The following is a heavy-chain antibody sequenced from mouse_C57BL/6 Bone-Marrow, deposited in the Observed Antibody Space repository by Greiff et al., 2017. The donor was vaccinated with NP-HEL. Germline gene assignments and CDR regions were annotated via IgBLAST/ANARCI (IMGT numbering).Heavy chain of an antibody. Sequence: VKLQESGAELARPGASVKLSCKASGYTFTSYGISWVKQRTGQGLEWIGEIYPRSGNTYYNEKFKGKATLTADKSSSTAYMELRSLTSEDSAVYFCAREDTTASHWYFDVWGTGTTVTVSS. J-gene: IGHJ1*03. CDR2: IYPRSGNT. CDR1: GYTFTSYG. V-gene: IGHV1-81*01. CDR3: AREDTTASHWYFDV. D-gene: IGHD1-2*01.